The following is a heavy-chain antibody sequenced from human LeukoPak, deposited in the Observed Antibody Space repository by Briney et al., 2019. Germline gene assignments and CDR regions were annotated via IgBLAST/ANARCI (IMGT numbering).Heavy chain of an antibody. CDR3: ARDGRYCSGGSCYRRVYYFDY. CDR2: INTNTGNP. D-gene: IGHD2-15*01. CDR1: GYTLTSYA. J-gene: IGHJ4*02. Sequence: ASVKVSCKASGYTLTSYAMNWVRQAPGQGLEWMGCINTNTGNPTYAQGFTGRFVFSLDTSVSTAYLQISSLKAEDTAVYYCARDGRYCSGGSCYRRVYYFDYWGQGTLVTVSS. V-gene: IGHV7-4-1*02.